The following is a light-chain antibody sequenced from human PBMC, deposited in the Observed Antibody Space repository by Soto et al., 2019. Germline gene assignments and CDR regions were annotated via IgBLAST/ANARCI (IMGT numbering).Light chain of an antibody. V-gene: IGLV2-8*01. CDR2: EVS. CDR3: SSDSGNNSFYV. CDR1: SNDVGGYNF. J-gene: IGLJ1*01. Sequence: QSALAQPPSASGSPGQSVTISCAGTSNDVGGYNFVSWYQQHPGKAPKLMIFEVSKRPSGVPDRFSGSKSGNTASLTVSGLQAEDEADYYCSSDSGNNSFYVFGTGTKRTVL.